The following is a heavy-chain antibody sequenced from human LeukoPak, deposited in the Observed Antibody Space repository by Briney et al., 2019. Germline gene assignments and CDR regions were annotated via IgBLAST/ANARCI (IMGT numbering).Heavy chain of an antibody. CDR2: INPNSGST. D-gene: IGHD2-2*01. V-gene: IGHV1-2*02. J-gene: IGHJ4*02. Sequence: ASVKVSCKASGYTFTGYYMHWVRQAPGQGLEWMGWINPNSGSTNYAQKFQGRVTMPRDTSISTAYMELSRLRSDDTAVYYCARDLFGIVVVPAAMGYWGQGTLVTVSS. CDR3: ARDLFGIVVVPAAMGY. CDR1: GYTFTGYY.